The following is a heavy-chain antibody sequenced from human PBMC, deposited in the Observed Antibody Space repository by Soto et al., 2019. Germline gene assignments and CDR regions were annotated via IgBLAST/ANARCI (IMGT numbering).Heavy chain of an antibody. CDR1: GGSFSGYY. CDR2: INHSGST. CDR3: ARPTRQWLGLRYYYGMDV. D-gene: IGHD6-19*01. V-gene: IGHV4-34*01. Sequence: QVQLQQWGAGLLKPSETLSLTCAVYGGSFSGYYWSWIRQPPGKGLEWIGEINHSGSTNYNPSLKSRVTISADTSKNQFSLKLSSVTAADTAVYYCARPTRQWLGLRYYYGMDVWGQGTTVTVSS. J-gene: IGHJ6*02.